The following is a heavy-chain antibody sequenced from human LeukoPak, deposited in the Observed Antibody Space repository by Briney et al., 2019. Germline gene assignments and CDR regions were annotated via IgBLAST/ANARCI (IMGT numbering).Heavy chain of an antibody. V-gene: IGHV3-66*01. Sequence: GGSLRLSCAASGFTVNSNYMTWVRQAPGKGLEWVSSIYSNTYYVDSVKGRFTISRDDSENTLYLQMDSLRVEDTAVYYCARRGDGGRAFDIWGQGTMVTVSS. CDR2: IYSNT. CDR3: ARRGDGGRAFDI. J-gene: IGHJ3*02. D-gene: IGHD2-21*02. CDR1: GFTVNSNY.